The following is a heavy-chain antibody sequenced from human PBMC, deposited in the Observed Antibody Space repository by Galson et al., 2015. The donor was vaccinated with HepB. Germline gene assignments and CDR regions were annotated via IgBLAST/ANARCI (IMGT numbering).Heavy chain of an antibody. V-gene: IGHV3-23*01. J-gene: IGHJ4*02. D-gene: IGHD3-10*01. CDR2: ISGSGGST. Sequence: SLRLSCAASGFTFSSYAMSWVRQAPGKGLEWVSAISGSGGSTYYADSVKGRFTISRDNSKNTLYLQMNSLRAEDTAVYYCAKIQNPPKWFGEIGLPNFDYWGQGTLVTVSS. CDR1: GFTFSSYA. CDR3: AKIQNPPKWFGEIGLPNFDY.